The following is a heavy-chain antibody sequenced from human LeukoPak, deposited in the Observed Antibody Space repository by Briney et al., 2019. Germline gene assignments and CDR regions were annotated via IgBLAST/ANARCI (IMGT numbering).Heavy chain of an antibody. D-gene: IGHD4-17*01. CDR2: IGTNGQT. Sequence: GGSLRLSCAASGFTFSTHDMHWVRQPTGKGLEWVSAIGTNGQTYYPDSVRGRFIISREDAKNSLYLQMNSLRAGDTAVYYCARVTVRNAFDLWGQGTTVTVSS. V-gene: IGHV3-13*04. CDR1: GFTFSTHD. CDR3: ARVTVRNAFDL. J-gene: IGHJ3*01.